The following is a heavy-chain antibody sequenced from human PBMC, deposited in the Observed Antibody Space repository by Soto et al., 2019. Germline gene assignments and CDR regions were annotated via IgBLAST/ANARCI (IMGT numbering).Heavy chain of an antibody. CDR1: GYTFTSYD. CDR3: AQELVRGRPDAFDI. D-gene: IGHD3-10*01. Sequence: ASGKVSCKASGYTFTSYDINWVRQATGQGLEWVGWVNPNSGNGGCAQEVQGRVTITRHTSLSTVYMDLRSLTSEDTAVYSCAQELVRGRPDAFDIWGQGTMVTVSS. CDR2: VNPNSGNG. V-gene: IGHV1-8*01. J-gene: IGHJ3*02.